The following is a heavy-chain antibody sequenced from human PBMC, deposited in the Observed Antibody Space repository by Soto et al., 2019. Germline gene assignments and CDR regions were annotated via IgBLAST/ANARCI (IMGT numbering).Heavy chain of an antibody. CDR1: GGSFSGHY. V-gene: IGHV4-34*01. D-gene: IGHD6-13*01. J-gene: IGHJ5*02. Sequence: SETLSLTCAVYGGSFSGHYWSWIRQPPGKGLEWIGEINHSGSTNYNPSLKSRVTISVDTSKNQFSLKLSSVTAADTAVYYCARVRSSSWYAWGQGTLVTVS. CDR2: INHSGST. CDR3: ARVRSSSWYA.